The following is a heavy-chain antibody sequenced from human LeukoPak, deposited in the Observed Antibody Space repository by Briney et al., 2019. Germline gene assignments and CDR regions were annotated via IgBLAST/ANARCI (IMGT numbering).Heavy chain of an antibody. CDR3: ARAGSYDFWSGYLSGFFDY. D-gene: IGHD3-3*01. CDR1: VDSISSGDYY. Sequence: SETLSLSCTVSVDSISSGDYYWSWIRQPPGKGLEWIGYIYYSGSTYYNPSLKSRVTISVDTSKNQFSLKLSSVTAADTAVYYCARAGSYDFWSGYLSGFFDYWGQGTLVTVSS. V-gene: IGHV4-30-4*08. J-gene: IGHJ4*02. CDR2: IYYSGST.